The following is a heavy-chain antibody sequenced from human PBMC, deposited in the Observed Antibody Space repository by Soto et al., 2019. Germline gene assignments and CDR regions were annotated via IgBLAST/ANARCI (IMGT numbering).Heavy chain of an antibody. D-gene: IGHD5-12*01. CDR2: ISGSGGST. J-gene: IGHJ4*02. V-gene: IGHV3-23*01. CDR1: GFTFSSYA. Sequence: PWGSLRLSCAASGFTFSSYAMSWVRQAPGKGLEWVSAISGSGGSTYYADSVKGRFTISRDNSKNTLYLQMNSLRAEDTAVYYCEKCVEPRWLQLYGYWGQGTLVTVSS. CDR3: EKCVEPRWLQLYGY.